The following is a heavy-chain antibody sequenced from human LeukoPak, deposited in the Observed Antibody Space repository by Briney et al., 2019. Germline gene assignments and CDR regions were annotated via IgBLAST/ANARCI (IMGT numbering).Heavy chain of an antibody. Sequence: VAPVKVSCKAPGYTFTSYDINWVRQATGQGLEWMGWMNPNSGNTGYAQKFQGRVTMTRNTSISTAYMELSSLRSEDTAVYYCTRTNYYYYYMDVWGKGTTVTISS. V-gene: IGHV1-8*01. CDR2: MNPNSGNT. CDR1: GYTFTSYD. J-gene: IGHJ6*03. CDR3: TRTNYYYYYMDV.